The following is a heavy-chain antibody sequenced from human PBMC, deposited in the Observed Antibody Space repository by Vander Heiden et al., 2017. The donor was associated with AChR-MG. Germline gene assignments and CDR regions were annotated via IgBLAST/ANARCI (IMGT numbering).Heavy chain of an antibody. J-gene: IGHJ3*02. D-gene: IGHD6-13*01. CDR2: ISGLGGVT. Sequence: EVQPVESGGGLVQAGGSLRLSCAASGFTFVIFAMHSARQAPGRGLEWVSAISGLGGVTYYSDSVKGRFTIARYNSKNTLSLQMNSLGVEDTAVYYCTKDFGRGGRSWYHDAFDIWGQGTMVTVSS. CDR3: TKDFGRGGRSWYHDAFDI. CDR1: GFTFVIFA. V-gene: IGHV3-23*04.